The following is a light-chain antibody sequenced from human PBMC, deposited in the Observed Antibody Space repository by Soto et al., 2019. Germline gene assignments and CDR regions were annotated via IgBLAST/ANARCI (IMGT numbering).Light chain of an antibody. V-gene: IGKV1-5*03. CDR2: KAS. Sequence: DIQMTQSPSTLSGAVGDRVTITCRASQTISSWLAWYQQKTGKAPKLLIYKASTLKSGVPSRFSGSGSGTEFTLTISSLQPDDFATYCCQHYNSYSEAFGQGTKVDI. CDR3: QHYNSYSEA. CDR1: QTISSW. J-gene: IGKJ1*01.